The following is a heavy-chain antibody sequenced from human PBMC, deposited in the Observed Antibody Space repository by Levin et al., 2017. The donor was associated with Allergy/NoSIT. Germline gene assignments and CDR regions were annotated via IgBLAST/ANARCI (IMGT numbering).Heavy chain of an antibody. CDR1: GFTFSSYA. CDR2: ISGSGGST. V-gene: IGHV3-23*01. CDR3: AKGGLEWLVLLDFDY. J-gene: IGHJ4*02. Sequence: AGGSLRLSCVVSGFTFSSYAMSWVRQAPGKGLEWVSTISGSGGSTYFADSVKGRFTISRDNSKNTLYLQMNRLRAGDTAVYYCAKGGLEWLVLLDFDYWGQGTLVTVSS. D-gene: IGHD6-19*01.